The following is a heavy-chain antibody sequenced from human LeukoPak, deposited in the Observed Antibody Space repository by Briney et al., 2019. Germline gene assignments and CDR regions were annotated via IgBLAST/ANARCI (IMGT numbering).Heavy chain of an antibody. D-gene: IGHD3-10*01. V-gene: IGHV3-23*01. CDR2: ISGSGGST. CDR3: AKDLFRYYYGLGSYAPYFDY. CDR1: GFTFSSYG. Sequence: GGSLRLSCAASGFTFSSYGMSWVRQAPGKGLEWVSAISGSGGSTYYADSVKGRFTISRDNSKNTLYLQMNSLRAEDTAVYYCAKDLFRYYYGLGSYAPYFDYWGQGTLVTVSS. J-gene: IGHJ4*02.